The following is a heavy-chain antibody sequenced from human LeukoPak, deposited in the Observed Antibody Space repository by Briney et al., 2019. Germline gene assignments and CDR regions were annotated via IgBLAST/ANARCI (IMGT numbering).Heavy chain of an antibody. J-gene: IGHJ4*02. CDR2: IKSKTDGGTT. V-gene: IGHV3-15*01. D-gene: IGHD3-3*01. CDR1: GFTFSNAW. Sequence: PGGSLRLSCAASGFTFSNAWMSWVRQAPGKGLEWVGRIKSKTDGGTTDYAAPVKGRFTISRDDSKNTLYLQMNSLKTEDTAVYYCTTDLYYDFWSGYSPFDYWGQGTLVTVSS. CDR3: TTDLYYDFWSGYSPFDY.